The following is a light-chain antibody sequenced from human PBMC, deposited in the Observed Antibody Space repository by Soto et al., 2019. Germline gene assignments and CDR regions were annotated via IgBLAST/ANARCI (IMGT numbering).Light chain of an antibody. CDR2: DSS. J-gene: IGKJ1*01. CDR3: QQYDSYSWT. V-gene: IGKV1-5*01. Sequence: ISLTLGNRVTSTFLASQSISKWLAWYQQKPGKAPKLLIYDSSSLQSGVPSRFSGSGSGTEFTLTITSLQPDDFATYSCQQYDSYSWTFGQGTKVDIK. CDR1: QSISKW.